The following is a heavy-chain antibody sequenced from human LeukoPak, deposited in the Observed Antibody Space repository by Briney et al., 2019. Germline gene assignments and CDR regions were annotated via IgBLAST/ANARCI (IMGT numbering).Heavy chain of an antibody. CDR3: ARGVRPPCGGDCSRPYYFDY. V-gene: IGHV1-8*03. D-gene: IGHD2-21*01. CDR2: MNPNSGNT. Sequence: ASVKVSCKASGYTFTSYDINWVRQATGQGLEWMGWMNPNSGNTGYAQKFQGRVTITRNTSISTVYMELSSLRSEDTAVYYCARGVRPPCGGDCSRPYYFDYWGQGTLVTVSS. CDR1: GYTFTSYD. J-gene: IGHJ4*02.